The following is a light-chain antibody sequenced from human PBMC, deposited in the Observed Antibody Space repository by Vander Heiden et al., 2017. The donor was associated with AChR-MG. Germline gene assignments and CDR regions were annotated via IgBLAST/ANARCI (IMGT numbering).Light chain of an antibody. CDR3: CSYAGSSLV. Sequence: QSALPQPASVSGSPGQSLPISCTGTSSDVGSYYLVSWYQQHPGKDPKLMIYEGSKRPSGVSNCFSGSKSGNTASLSIAGLQAEDEAYYYCCSYAGSSLVFGGGTKLTVL. CDR1: SSDVGSYYL. J-gene: IGLJ2*01. V-gene: IGLV2-23*01. CDR2: EGS.